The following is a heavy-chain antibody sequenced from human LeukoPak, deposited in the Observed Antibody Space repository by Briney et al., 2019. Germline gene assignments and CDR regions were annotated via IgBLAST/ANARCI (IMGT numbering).Heavy chain of an antibody. V-gene: IGHV3-23*01. CDR3: AKAGCSSTSCLTDY. CDR2: ISGSGGST. Sequence: GGSLRLSCAASGFTFSSYAMSWVRQAPGKGLEWVSAISGSGGSTYYADSVKGRFTISRDNSKNTLYLQMNSLRAEGTAVYYCAKAGCSSTSCLTDYWGQGTLVTVSS. D-gene: IGHD2-2*01. CDR1: GFTFSSYA. J-gene: IGHJ4*02.